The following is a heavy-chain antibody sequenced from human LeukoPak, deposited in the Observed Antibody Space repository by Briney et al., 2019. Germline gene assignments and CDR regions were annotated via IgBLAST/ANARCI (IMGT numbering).Heavy chain of an antibody. V-gene: IGHV1-2*02. J-gene: IGHJ4*02. CDR3: ARAGGTYYDFWSAH. CDR2: INPHSGGT. CDR1: GYTFNDYY. D-gene: IGHD3-3*01. Sequence: ASVKVSCKASGYTFNDYYIRWVRQAPGQGLEWMGWINPHSGGTYYAQKFQGRVTITMDRSISTAYMELSRLRSDDTAVYYCARAGGTYYDFWSAHWGQGTLVTVSS.